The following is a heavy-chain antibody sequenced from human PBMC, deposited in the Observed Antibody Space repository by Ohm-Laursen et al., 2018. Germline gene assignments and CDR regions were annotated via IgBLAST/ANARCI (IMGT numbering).Heavy chain of an antibody. CDR2: INHSGST. J-gene: IGHJ5*02. CDR3: ARLQNYDFWSGYYPGNWFDP. V-gene: IGHV4-34*01. CDR1: GGSFSGYY. D-gene: IGHD3-3*01. Sequence: DTLSLTWAVYGGSFSGYYWSWIRQPPGKGLEWIGEINHSGSTNYNPSLKSRVTISVDTSKNQFSLKLSSVTAADTAVYYCARLQNYDFWSGYYPGNWFDPWGQGTLVTVSS.